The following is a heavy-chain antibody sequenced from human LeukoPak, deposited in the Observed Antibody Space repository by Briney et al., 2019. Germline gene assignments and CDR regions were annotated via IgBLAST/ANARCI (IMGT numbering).Heavy chain of an antibody. Sequence: QTGGSLRLSCEASGFSFRSYEMNWIRQAPGKGLEWVSYISGTGNTVKYADSVKGRFTISRDNAGNSLYLQMNSLRAEDTAVYYSARECGSYCTNTLWTWFDAWGQGTLVTVSS. J-gene: IGHJ5*02. D-gene: IGHD2-8*01. CDR2: ISGTGNTV. CDR1: GFSFRSYE. V-gene: IGHV3-48*03. CDR3: ARECGSYCTNTLWTWFDA.